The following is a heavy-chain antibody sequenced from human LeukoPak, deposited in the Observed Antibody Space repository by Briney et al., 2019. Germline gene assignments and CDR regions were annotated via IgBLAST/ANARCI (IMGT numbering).Heavy chain of an antibody. J-gene: IGHJ5*02. Sequence: SETLSLTCTVSGGSISSYYWSWLRQPAGKGLEWIGRIYTSGSTNYNPSLKSRVTMSVDTSKNQFSLKLSSVTAAVTAVYYCASITIFGVVPTTTWFDPWGQGTLVTVSS. CDR2: IYTSGST. D-gene: IGHD3-3*01. CDR3: ASITIFGVVPTTTWFDP. V-gene: IGHV4-4*07. CDR1: GGSISSYY.